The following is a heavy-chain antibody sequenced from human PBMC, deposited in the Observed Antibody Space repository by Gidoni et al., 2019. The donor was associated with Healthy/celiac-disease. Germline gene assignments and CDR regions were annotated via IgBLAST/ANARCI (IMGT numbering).Heavy chain of an antibody. CDR1: GFTFSSYG. CDR2: ISYDGSNK. J-gene: IGHJ3*02. Sequence: QVQLVASGGGVVQPGRSLRLSCSAPGFTFSSYGMHWVRQAPGKVLEWVAVISYDGSNKYYADSVKGRFTISRDNSKNTLYLQMNSLRAEDTAVYYCAKDGSYSAFDIWGQGTMVTVSS. V-gene: IGHV3-30*18. CDR3: AKDGSYSAFDI. D-gene: IGHD1-26*01.